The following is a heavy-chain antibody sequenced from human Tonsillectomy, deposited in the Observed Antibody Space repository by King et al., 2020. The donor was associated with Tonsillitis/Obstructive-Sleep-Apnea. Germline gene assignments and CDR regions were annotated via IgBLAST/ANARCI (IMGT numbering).Heavy chain of an antibody. Sequence: VQLVESGGGVVQPGRSLRLSCAAFGFTFSDYGMHWVRQGPGKGLEWVAVLSYDGTNKYYADSVKGRFTISKDISKNTLYLQMNSLSAEDTAVYYCAKLGGSGSYYNALDYWGQGTLVTVSS. J-gene: IGHJ4*02. V-gene: IGHV3-30*18. CDR2: LSYDGTNK. D-gene: IGHD3-10*01. CDR1: GFTFSDYG. CDR3: AKLGGSGSYYNALDY.